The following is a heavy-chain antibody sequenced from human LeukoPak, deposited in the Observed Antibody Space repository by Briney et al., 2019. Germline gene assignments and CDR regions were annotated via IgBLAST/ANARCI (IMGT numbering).Heavy chain of an antibody. Sequence: SETLSLTCAVYGGSFSGYYWSWIRQPPGKGLEWIGEINHSGSTNYNPSLKSRVTISVDTPKNQFSLKLSSVTAADTAVYYCVYSNYYYYYGMDVWGQGTTVTVSS. V-gene: IGHV4-34*01. D-gene: IGHD4-11*01. CDR3: VYSNYYYYYGMDV. CDR1: GGSFSGYY. J-gene: IGHJ6*02. CDR2: INHSGST.